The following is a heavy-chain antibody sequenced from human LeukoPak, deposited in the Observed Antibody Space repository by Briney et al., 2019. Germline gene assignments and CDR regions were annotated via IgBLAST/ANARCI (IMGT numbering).Heavy chain of an antibody. CDR3: ARLGYCSGGSCYKDY. CDR2: INHSGST. CDR1: GGSFSGYY. J-gene: IGHJ4*02. V-gene: IGHV4-34*01. D-gene: IGHD2-15*01. Sequence: SETLSLTCAVYGGSFSGYYWSWIRQPPGKGLEWIGEINHSGSTNYNPSLKSRVTISVDTSKNQFPLKLSSVTAADTAVYYCARLGYCSGGSCYKDYWGQGTLVTVSS.